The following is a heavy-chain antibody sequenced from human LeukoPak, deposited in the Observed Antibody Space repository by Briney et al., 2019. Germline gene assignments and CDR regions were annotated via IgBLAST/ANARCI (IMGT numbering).Heavy chain of an antibody. D-gene: IGHD3-3*01. Sequence: ASVKVSCKVSGYTPTELSMHWVRQAPGKGLEWMGWMNPNSGNTGYAQKFQGRVTITRNTSISTAYMELSSLRSEDTAVYYCARGSRPYYDLWSGYYSVWFDPWGQGTLVTVSS. V-gene: IGHV1-8*03. J-gene: IGHJ5*02. CDR1: GYTPTELS. CDR2: MNPNSGNT. CDR3: ARGSRPYYDLWSGYYSVWFDP.